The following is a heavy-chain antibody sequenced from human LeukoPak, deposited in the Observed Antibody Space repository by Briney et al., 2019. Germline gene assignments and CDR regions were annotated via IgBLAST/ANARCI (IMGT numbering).Heavy chain of an antibody. V-gene: IGHV3-74*01. Sequence: QPGGSLRLSCAASGFSFSVFWMHWVRQAPGKGPVWVSRIKTDGSITNYADSVKGRFTISRDNAKNTLYLQMNSLRVEDTAVYYCARHAYDSSAYYDFDSWGQGTLVTVSS. CDR3: ARHAYDSSAYYDFDS. CDR1: GFSFSVFW. D-gene: IGHD3-22*01. CDR2: IKTDGSIT. J-gene: IGHJ4*02.